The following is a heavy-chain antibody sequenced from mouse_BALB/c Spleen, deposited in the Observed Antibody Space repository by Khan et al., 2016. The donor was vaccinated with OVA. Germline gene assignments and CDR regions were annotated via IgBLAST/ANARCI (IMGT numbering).Heavy chain of an antibody. Sequence: EVQLQESGPSLVKPSQTLSLTCSVTGDSITSGYWNWIRKFPGNKLEYMGYISYSGSTYYNPSLKSRIPITRDTSKNQHYLQLNSMTTEDSATYXCAGTSYYANYYFDYWGPGTTLTVSS. CDR3: AGTSYYANYYFDY. CDR1: GDSITSGY. J-gene: IGHJ2*01. CDR2: ISYSGST. D-gene: IGHD2-10*01. V-gene: IGHV3-8*02.